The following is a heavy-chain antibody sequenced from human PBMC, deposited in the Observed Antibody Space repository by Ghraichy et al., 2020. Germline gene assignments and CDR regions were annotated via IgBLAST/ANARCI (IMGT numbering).Heavy chain of an antibody. J-gene: IGHJ4*02. CDR3: AHRRGSHFSGGFDY. CDR1: GFSLSTSGVG. Sequence: SGPTLVKPTQTLTLTCTFSGFSLSTSGVGVGWIRQPPGKALEWLALIYWDDDKRYSPSLKSRLTITKDTSKNQVVLKMTNMDPVDTATYYCAHRRGSHFSGGFDYWGQGTLVTVSS. D-gene: IGHD1-26*01. CDR2: IYWDDDK. V-gene: IGHV2-5*02.